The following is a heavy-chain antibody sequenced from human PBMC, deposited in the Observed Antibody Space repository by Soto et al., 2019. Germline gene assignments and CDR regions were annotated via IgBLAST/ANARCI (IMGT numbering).Heavy chain of an antibody. V-gene: IGHV4-38-2*01. CDR3: ARVGPWVPYYYDSSPYTFENWFDP. Sequence: SETLSLTCAVSGYSISSGYYWGWLRQPPGKGLECIGSIYHGGSTYYNPSLNSRVTLSIDMTNNHVSLILNSVTAADTAVYYCARVGPWVPYYYDSSPYTFENWFDPWGQGTLVTVSS. J-gene: IGHJ5*02. CDR2: IYHGGST. CDR1: GYSISSGYY. D-gene: IGHD3-22*01.